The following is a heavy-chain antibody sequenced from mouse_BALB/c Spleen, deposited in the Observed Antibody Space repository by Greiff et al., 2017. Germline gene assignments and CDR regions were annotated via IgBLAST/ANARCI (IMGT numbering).Heavy chain of an antibody. Sequence: EVKLVESGGGLVKPGGSLKLSCAASGFTFSDYYMYWVRQTPEKRLEWVATISDGGSYTYYPDSVKGRFTISRDNAKNNLYLQMSSLRSEDTAMYYCARHQGNYVGYYYARDDWGQGTSVTVSS. J-gene: IGHJ4*01. D-gene: IGHD2-1*01. CDR2: ISDGGSYT. CDR1: GFTFSDYY. CDR3: ARHQGNYVGYYYARDD. V-gene: IGHV5-4*02.